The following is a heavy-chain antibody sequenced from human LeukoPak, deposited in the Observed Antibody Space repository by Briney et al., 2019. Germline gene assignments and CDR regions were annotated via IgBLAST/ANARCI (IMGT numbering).Heavy chain of an antibody. J-gene: IGHJ4*02. Sequence: SETLSLTCTVSGGSISSSSYYWSWIRQPPGKGLEWIGYIYYSGSTNYNPSLKSRVTISVDTSKNQFSPKLSSVTAADTAVYYCARESYCSSTSCPSHFDYWGQGTLVTVSS. CDR3: ARESYCSSTSCPSHFDY. D-gene: IGHD2-2*01. V-gene: IGHV4-61*01. CDR1: GGSISSSSYY. CDR2: IYYSGST.